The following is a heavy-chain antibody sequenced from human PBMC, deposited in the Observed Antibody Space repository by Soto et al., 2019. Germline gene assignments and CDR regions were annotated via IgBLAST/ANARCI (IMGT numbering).Heavy chain of an antibody. J-gene: IGHJ4*02. CDR3: ARVGTIFGVVIDRRHYYFDY. V-gene: IGHV1-18*01. CDR2: ISAYNGNT. D-gene: IGHD3-3*01. CDR1: GYTFSSYG. Sequence: GVSVKVSCKASGYTFSSYGISWVRQAPGQGLEWMGWISAYNGNTNYAQKLQGRVTMTTDTSTSTAYMELRSLRSDDTAVYYCARVGTIFGVVIDRRHYYFDYWGQGTLVTVSS.